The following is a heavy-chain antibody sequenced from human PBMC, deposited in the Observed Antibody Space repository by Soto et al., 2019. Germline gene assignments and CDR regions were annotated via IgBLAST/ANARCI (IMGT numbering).Heavy chain of an antibody. CDR3: ARARDYGDYVEDAFDI. D-gene: IGHD4-17*01. CDR2: IYYSGST. V-gene: IGHV4-59*01. CDR1: GGSISSYY. Sequence: QVQLQESGPGLVKPSETLSLTCTVSGGSISSYYWSWIRQPPGKGLEWIGYIYYSGSTNYNPSLKSRVTISVDTSKNQCSLKLSSVTAAGTAVYYCARARDYGDYVEDAFDIWGQGTMVTVSS. J-gene: IGHJ3*02.